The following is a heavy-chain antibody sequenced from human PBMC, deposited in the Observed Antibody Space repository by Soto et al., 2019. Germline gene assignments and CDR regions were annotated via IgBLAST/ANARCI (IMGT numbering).Heavy chain of an antibody. J-gene: IGHJ5*02. CDR2: MNPNSGNT. CDR1: GYTFTSYD. Sequence: ASVKVSCKASGYTFTSYDINWVRQATGQGLEWIGWMNPNSGNTGYAQKFQGRVTMTRNTSISTAYMELSSLRSEDTAVYYCARGHSNYDFWSGYYRFDPWGQGTLVTSPQ. V-gene: IGHV1-8*01. D-gene: IGHD3-3*01. CDR3: ARGHSNYDFWSGYYRFDP.